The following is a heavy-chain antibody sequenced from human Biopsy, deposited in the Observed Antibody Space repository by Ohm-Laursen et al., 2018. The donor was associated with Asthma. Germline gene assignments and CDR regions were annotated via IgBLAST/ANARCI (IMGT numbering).Heavy chain of an antibody. D-gene: IGHD1-1*01. V-gene: IGHV3-30*03. CDR3: VRDGTDDAFDI. CDR1: GFSFSEFV. CDR2: ISYDGSTK. J-gene: IGHJ3*02. Sequence: SLRLSCTASGFSFSEFVMHWVRQAPGKGLEWVAVISYDGSTKYYADSVKGRFTISRDNSKNTLYLQMSSLRVEDTAVYYCVRDGTDDAFDIWGQGTVVSVSS.